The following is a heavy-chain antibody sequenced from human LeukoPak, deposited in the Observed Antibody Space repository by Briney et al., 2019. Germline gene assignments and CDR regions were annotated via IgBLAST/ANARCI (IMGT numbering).Heavy chain of an antibody. V-gene: IGHV3-64*01. CDR1: GFTFSSYA. J-gene: IGHJ4*02. CDR2: ISSNGGST. CDR3: ARDQPLPLLRYFDWSLPDY. D-gene: IGHD3-9*01. Sequence: GGSLRLSCAASGFTFSSYAMHWVRQAPGKGLEYVSAISSNGGSTYYANSVKGRFTISRDNSKNTLYLQMGSLRAEDMAVYYCARDQPLPLLRYFDWSLPDYWGQGTLVTVSS.